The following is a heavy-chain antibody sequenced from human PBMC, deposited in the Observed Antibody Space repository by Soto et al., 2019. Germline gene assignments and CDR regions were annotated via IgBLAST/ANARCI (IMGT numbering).Heavy chain of an antibody. V-gene: IGHV1-69*12. J-gene: IGHJ6*02. D-gene: IGHD2-2*01. Sequence: QVQLVQSGAEVKNPGSSLKVSCKASGGTFSSYAISWVRQAPGQGLEWMGGIIVMFGTANYAQKFQGRVTITADEPTSNAYMELSSLRSEDTAMYYCARRGVLLPAVQTNYYYYSATDVWGQGTPVTVSS. CDR3: ARRGVLLPAVQTNYYYYSATDV. CDR2: IIVMFGTA. CDR1: GGTFSSYA.